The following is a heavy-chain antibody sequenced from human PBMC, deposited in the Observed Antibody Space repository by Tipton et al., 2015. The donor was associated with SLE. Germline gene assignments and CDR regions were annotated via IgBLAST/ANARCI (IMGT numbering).Heavy chain of an antibody. D-gene: IGHD3-10*01. CDR1: GFTVSSNY. CDR2: IYSGGST. CDR3: AKDIGIGEFMDV. Sequence: GSLRLSCAASGFTVSSNYMSWVRQAPGKGLEWVSVIYSGGSTYYADSVKGRFTISRDNSKNSLYLQMNSLRAEDTALYYCAKDIGIGEFMDVWGKGTTVTVSS. V-gene: IGHV3-53*05. J-gene: IGHJ6*03.